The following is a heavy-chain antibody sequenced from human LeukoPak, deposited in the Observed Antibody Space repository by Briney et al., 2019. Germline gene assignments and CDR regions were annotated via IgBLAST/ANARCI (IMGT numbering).Heavy chain of an antibody. CDR1: GFTFNSYA. CDR3: ARGGGSGRYGLPFDH. Sequence: GGSLRLSCAAPGFTFNSYATHWVRQAPGKGLEWVAVISYDGSKKNYADSVKGRFTISRDNSKNTLYLQMNSLRAEDTAVYYCARGGGSGRYGLPFDHWGQGTLVTVSS. V-gene: IGHV3-30*04. D-gene: IGHD6-13*01. J-gene: IGHJ4*02. CDR2: ISYDGSKK.